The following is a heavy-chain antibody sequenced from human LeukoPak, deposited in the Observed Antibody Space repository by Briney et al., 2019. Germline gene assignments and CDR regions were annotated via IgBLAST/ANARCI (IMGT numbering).Heavy chain of an antibody. D-gene: IGHD3-3*01. CDR2: IYYSGST. CDR1: GGSINSSSYY. Sequence: SETLSLTCTVSGGSINSSSYYWGWIRQPPGKGLEWIGSIYYSGSTYYNPSLKSRVTISVDTSKNQFSLKLSSVTAADTAVYYCARAPWGRSDFWSGHPYYFDYWGQGTLVTVSS. J-gene: IGHJ4*02. V-gene: IGHV4-39*07. CDR3: ARAPWGRSDFWSGHPYYFDY.